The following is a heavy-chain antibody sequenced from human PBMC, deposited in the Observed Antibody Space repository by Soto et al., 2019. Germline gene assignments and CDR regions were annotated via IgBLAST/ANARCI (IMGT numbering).Heavy chain of an antibody. J-gene: IGHJ4*02. CDR3: ARDSCSGGSCSGY. D-gene: IGHD2-15*01. V-gene: IGHV3-7*04. CDR1: GFTFSSYW. Sequence: EVQLVESGGGLVQPGGSLRLSCAASGFTFSSYWMSWVRQAPGKGLEWVANIKQDGSEKYYVDSVKGRFTISRDNAKNALYLQMKRLRGEDTAVYYWARDSCSGGSCSGYWGQGTLVTVSS. CDR2: IKQDGSEK.